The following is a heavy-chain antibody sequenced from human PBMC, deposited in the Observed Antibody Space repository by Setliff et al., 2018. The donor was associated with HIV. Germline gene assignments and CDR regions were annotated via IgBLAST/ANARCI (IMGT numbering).Heavy chain of an antibody. CDR1: RGSISGSEYY. CDR2: VSYDGDS. Sequence: PSETLSLTCTVSRGSISGSEYYWGWIRQPPGKGLEWISSVSYDGDSFYNPSLKSRVIISVDTSKNQFSLRLSSVTAADTAMYYCATYAGNGGGKGYWGQGTLVTVSS. V-gene: IGHV4-39*07. D-gene: IGHD2-21*01. CDR3: ATYAGNGGGKGY. J-gene: IGHJ4*02.